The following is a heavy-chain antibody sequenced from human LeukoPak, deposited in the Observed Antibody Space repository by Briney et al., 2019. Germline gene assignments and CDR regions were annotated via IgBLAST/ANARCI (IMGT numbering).Heavy chain of an antibody. CDR1: GYRFTSYW. V-gene: IGHV5-51*01. CDR3: ARALYYYDMYDAFDI. J-gene: IGHJ3*02. D-gene: IGHD3-22*01. Sequence: GESLKISCEGSGYRFTSYWVGWVRHMPGKGLEWMGIIHPANWDTRYSPSFQGQVTISVDKSINTAYLQWSSLKASDTAMYYCARALYYYDMYDAFDIWGQGTMVTVSS. CDR2: IHPANWDT.